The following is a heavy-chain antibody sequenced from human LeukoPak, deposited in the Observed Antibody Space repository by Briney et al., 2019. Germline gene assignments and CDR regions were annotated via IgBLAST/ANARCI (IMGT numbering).Heavy chain of an antibody. Sequence: PGGSLRLSCAASGFTFSSYAMSWVRQAPGKGLEWVSGISDSGGSTNYADSVKGRFTISRDNSKNTLYLRMNSLRVEDTAVYYCAQDQQWLDGRSNWGKGTLVTVSS. D-gene: IGHD6-19*01. J-gene: IGHJ4*02. CDR3: AQDQQWLDGRSN. V-gene: IGHV3-23*01. CDR1: GFTFSSYA. CDR2: ISDSGGST.